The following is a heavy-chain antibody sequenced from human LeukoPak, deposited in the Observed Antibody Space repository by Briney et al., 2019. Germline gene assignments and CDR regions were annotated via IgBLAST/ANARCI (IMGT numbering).Heavy chain of an antibody. D-gene: IGHD4-17*01. CDR3: AKIGAYGGYKYAFDF. V-gene: IGHV3-23*01. Sequence: GGSLRLSCAASGLTFSSYAMSWVRQAPGKGLEWVSSISNSGGSTYYADSVQGRFTISRDNSKNTLYLQINSLGAEDTAIYYCAKIGAYGGYKYAFDFWGQGTVVTVSS. J-gene: IGHJ3*01. CDR2: ISNSGGST. CDR1: GLTFSSYA.